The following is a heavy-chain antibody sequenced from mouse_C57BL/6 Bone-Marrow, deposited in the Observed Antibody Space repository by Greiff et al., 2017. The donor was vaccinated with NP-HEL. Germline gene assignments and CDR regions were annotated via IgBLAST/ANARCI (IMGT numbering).Heavy chain of an antibody. CDR3: ARGGYYWYYFDY. D-gene: IGHD2-3*01. CDR2: FYPYNDDT. V-gene: IGHV1-47*01. J-gene: IGHJ2*01. CDR1: GYTFTSYS. Sequence: QVQLQQSGAVLVKPGPSVKMSCKASGYTFTSYSMDWVKQNHGKSLEWIGNFYPYNDDTNYNQKFKNKATLTVETSSSTAYLELSRLTSDDSAVYYGARGGYYWYYFDYWGQGTTVTVSS.